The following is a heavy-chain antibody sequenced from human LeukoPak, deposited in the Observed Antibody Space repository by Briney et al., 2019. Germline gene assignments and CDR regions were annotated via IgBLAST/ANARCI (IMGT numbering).Heavy chain of an antibody. J-gene: IGHJ3*02. Sequence: SETLSLTCTVSGDSISSYYWSLIRQPPGQGLEWIGYIFYSGSTSYNPSLKSRVTISIDTSKNQFSLKLSSVTAADTAVYYCARERGGDYSDAFDIWGQGTMVTVS. CDR3: ARERGGDYSDAFDI. CDR2: IFYSGST. V-gene: IGHV4-59*01. CDR1: GDSISSYY. D-gene: IGHD4-11*01.